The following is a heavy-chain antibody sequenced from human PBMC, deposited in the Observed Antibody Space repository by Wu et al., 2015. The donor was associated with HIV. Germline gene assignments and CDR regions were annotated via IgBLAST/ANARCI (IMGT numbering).Heavy chain of an antibody. V-gene: IGHV1-18*01. CDR3: ARDPQSYYDFWSDAREYYFDY. Sequence: QVQLVQSGAEVKKPGASVKVSCKASGYTFTSYGISWVRQAPGQGLEWMGWISAYNGNTNYAQKLQGRVTMTTDTSTSTAYMELRSLRSDDTAVYYCARDPQSYYDFWSDAREYYFDYWGQGTLVTVSS. D-gene: IGHD3-3*01. J-gene: IGHJ4*02. CDR1: GYTFTSYG. CDR2: ISAYNGNT.